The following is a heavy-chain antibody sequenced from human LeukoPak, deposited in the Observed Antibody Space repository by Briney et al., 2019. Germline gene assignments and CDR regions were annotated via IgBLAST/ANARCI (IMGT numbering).Heavy chain of an antibody. CDR3: AKFLREYGGNTRRYFHY. J-gene: IGHJ4*02. V-gene: IGHV3-23*01. CDR2: ISGSGGST. CDR1: GFTFSSYA. D-gene: IGHD4-23*01. Sequence: GGSLRLSCAASGFTFSSYAMSWVRQAPGKGLEWVSAISGSGGSTYYADSVKGRFTISRDNSKNTLYLQMNSLRAEDTAVYHCAKFLREYGGNTRRYFHYWGQAPLVTVS.